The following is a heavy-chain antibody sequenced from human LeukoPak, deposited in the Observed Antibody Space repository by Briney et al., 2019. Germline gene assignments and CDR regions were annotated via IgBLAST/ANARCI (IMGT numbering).Heavy chain of an antibody. CDR1: GFTFDDYA. V-gene: IGHV3-9*01. J-gene: IGHJ4*02. CDR3: AKDREVVAANYFDY. Sequence: PGGSLRLSCAASGFTFDDYAMHWVRQAPGKGLEWVSGISWNSGSIGYADSVKGRFTISRDNVKNSLYLQMNSLRAEDTALYYCAKDREVVAANYFDYWGQGTLVTVSS. CDR2: ISWNSGSI. D-gene: IGHD2-15*01.